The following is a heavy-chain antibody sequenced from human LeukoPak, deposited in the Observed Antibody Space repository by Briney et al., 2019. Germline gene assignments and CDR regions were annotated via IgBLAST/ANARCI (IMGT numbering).Heavy chain of an antibody. J-gene: IGHJ4*02. Sequence: SETLSLTCTVSGGSISSYYWGWIRQPAGKGLEWIGRIYTSGSTNYNPSLKSRVTITVDTSKNQFSLKLSSVTAADTAVYYCARHRYDWGYFDYWGQGTLVTVSS. V-gene: IGHV4-4*07. D-gene: IGHD3-16*01. CDR2: IYTSGST. CDR3: ARHRYDWGYFDY. CDR1: GGSISSYY.